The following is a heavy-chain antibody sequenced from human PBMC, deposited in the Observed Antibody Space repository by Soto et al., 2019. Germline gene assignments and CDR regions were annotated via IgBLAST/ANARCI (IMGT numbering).Heavy chain of an antibody. J-gene: IGHJ5*02. CDR1: GLTFSSFG. Sequence: QVHLVESGGGMVQPGRSLRLSCAASGLTFSSFGMHWVRHTPGKGLEWLAVISYDGSHKLHADSVQGRFTISRDNSKNTVSLQMNSLRTEDTAVYYCAKDLGLDASASYPYHWGQGTLVTVSS. CDR2: ISYDGSHK. D-gene: IGHD3-10*01. V-gene: IGHV3-30*18. CDR3: AKDLGLDASASYPYH.